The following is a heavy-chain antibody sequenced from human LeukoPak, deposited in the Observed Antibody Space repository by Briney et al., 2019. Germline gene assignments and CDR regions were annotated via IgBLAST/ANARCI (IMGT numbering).Heavy chain of an antibody. CDR2: FYIIGAK. CDR3: ARALVPSEWELLEPLMRDAFDI. Sequence: GGALRPPFPPLGFTFISFVFNWAARAPAKGREGGEVFYIIGAKKYYADSVKGRFTISRDNSKNTLYLQMNSLRAEDTAVYYCARALVPSEWELLEPLMRDAFDIWGQGTMVTVSS. D-gene: IGHD1-26*01. V-gene: IGHV3-30-3*01. CDR1: GFTFISFV. J-gene: IGHJ3*02.